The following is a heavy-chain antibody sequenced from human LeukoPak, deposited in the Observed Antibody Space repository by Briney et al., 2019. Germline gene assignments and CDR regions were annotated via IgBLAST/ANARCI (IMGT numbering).Heavy chain of an antibody. CDR3: ARGKYYDILTGYSPS. Sequence: GGSLRLSCAASGFTFSSYSMNWVCQAPGKGLEWVSSISSSSSYIYYADSVKGRFTISRDNAKNSLYLQMNSLRAEDTAVYYCARGKYYDILTGYSPSWGQGTLVTVSS. CDR1: GFTFSSYS. D-gene: IGHD3-9*01. V-gene: IGHV3-21*01. CDR2: ISSSSSYI. J-gene: IGHJ4*02.